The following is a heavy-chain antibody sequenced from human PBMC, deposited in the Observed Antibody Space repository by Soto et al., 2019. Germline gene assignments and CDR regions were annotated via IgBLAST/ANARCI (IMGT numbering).Heavy chain of an antibody. CDR3: ARDTGDGTFHF. Sequence: QVHLVQSGAEVRKPGASVKVSCKASGYTFSRYAMHWVRQAPGQRLEWMGWINAGYGNTKSSQKFQDRVTISRDTSASTAYMELTSLRSEDTAVYYCARDTGDGTFHFLGQGTLVTVSS. V-gene: IGHV1-3*01. CDR2: INAGYGNT. D-gene: IGHD7-27*01. CDR1: GYTFSRYA. J-gene: IGHJ4*02.